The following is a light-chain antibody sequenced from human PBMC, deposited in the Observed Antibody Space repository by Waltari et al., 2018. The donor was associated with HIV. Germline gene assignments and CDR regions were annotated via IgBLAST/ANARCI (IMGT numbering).Light chain of an antibody. Sequence: SYMLTQPPSVSVAPGETARITCEGDNIGSRSVQWSQQKAGQAPVLVIYYDIDRPSGIPERFSGSNSDNTATLTISRVEAGDEADYYCQVWDGDSNHVVFGGGTKLTVL. CDR1: NIGSRS. CDR3: QVWDGDSNHVV. CDR2: YDI. V-gene: IGLV3-21*04. J-gene: IGLJ2*01.